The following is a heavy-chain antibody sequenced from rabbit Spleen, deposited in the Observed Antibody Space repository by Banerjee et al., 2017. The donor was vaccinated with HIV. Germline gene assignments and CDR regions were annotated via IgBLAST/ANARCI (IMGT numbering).Heavy chain of an antibody. CDR3: ARDTASSFSSYGMDL. Sequence: QSLEESGGDLVKPGASLTLTCTASGVSFSFNSYMCWVRQAPGKGLEWIVCIDSGSSGFTYFASWAKGRFTISKTSSTTVTLQMTSLTAADTATYFCARDTASSFSSYGMDLWGPGTLVTVS. CDR1: GVSFSFNSY. D-gene: IGHD8-1*01. V-gene: IGHV1S40*01. J-gene: IGHJ6*01. CDR2: IDSGSSGFT.